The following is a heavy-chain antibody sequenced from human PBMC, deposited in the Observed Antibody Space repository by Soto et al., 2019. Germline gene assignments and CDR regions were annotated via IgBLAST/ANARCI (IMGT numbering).Heavy chain of an antibody. CDR3: AKDTYYHDTSGYYIFEY. CDR1: GFTFSSYG. V-gene: IGHV3-30*18. D-gene: IGHD3-22*01. Sequence: QVQLVESGGGVVQPGRSLRLSCAASGFTFSSYGIHWVRQAPGKGQEWVAVISYDGRNEQYADSVKGRFTIARDNSKNTLYLQMDSLRAEDTAVYYCAKDTYYHDTSGYYIFEYWGQGTLVTVSS. CDR2: ISYDGRNE. J-gene: IGHJ4*02.